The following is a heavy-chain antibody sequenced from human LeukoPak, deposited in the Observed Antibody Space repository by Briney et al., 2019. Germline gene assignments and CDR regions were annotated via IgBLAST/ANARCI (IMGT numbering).Heavy chain of an antibody. CDR2: INPNSGGT. CDR3: AREGQGYSGYDWTGFDY. J-gene: IGHJ4*02. V-gene: IGHV1-2*02. D-gene: IGHD5-12*01. CDR1: GYTFTGYY. Sequence: ASVKVSCKASGYTFTGYYMHWVRQPPGQGLEWMGWINPNSGGTNYAQKFQRRVTMTRDTSISTAYMELGRLRSDDTAVYYCAREGQGYSGYDWTGFDYWGQGTLVTVSS.